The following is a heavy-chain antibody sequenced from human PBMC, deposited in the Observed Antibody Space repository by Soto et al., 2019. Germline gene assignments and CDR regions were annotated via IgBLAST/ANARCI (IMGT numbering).Heavy chain of an antibody. CDR3: ARAGCECGSCYTLVGVRYGMAV. CDR2: ISYDGNNK. D-gene: IGHD2-15*01. J-gene: IGHJ6*02. CDR1: GFTFSSYA. V-gene: IGHV3-30-3*01. Sequence: QVQLVESGGGVVQPGRSLRLSCAASGFTFSSYAMYWVRQAPGKGLEWVAVISYDGNNKYYADSVKGRFTISRDNSKNTLYLQMNSLRAEDTAVCYCARAGCECGSCYTLVGVRYGMAVWGQGTTVTVSS.